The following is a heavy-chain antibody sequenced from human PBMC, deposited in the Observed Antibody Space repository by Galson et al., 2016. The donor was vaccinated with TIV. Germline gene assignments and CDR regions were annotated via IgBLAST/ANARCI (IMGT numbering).Heavy chain of an antibody. J-gene: IGHJ4*02. CDR3: ARSTARGACIDY. V-gene: IGHV2-70*04. Sequence: PALVKPTQTLTLTCTFPGFSLNTSGMRVSWIRQPPGKALEWLARIDWDDDKFYSTSLKSRLTISKDTSKNQVVLRMMNLDPEDTATYFCARSTARGACIDYWGQGTLVTVSS. D-gene: IGHD3-10*01. CDR2: IDWDDDK. CDR1: GFSLNTSGMR.